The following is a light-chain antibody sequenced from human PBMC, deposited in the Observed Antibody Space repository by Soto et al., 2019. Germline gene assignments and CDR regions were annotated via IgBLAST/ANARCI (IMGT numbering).Light chain of an antibody. V-gene: IGKV3-15*01. CDR3: QQYNSWTTTT. Sequence: EIVMTQSPATLSVSPGERATLSCRASQSISSKLGWYQQRPGQAPRLLIYGASTRATGIPARFSGSGSGTEFTLTISSLQSEDSAVYYCQQYNSWTTTTFGQGTRLEIK. CDR1: QSISSK. J-gene: IGKJ5*01. CDR2: GAS.